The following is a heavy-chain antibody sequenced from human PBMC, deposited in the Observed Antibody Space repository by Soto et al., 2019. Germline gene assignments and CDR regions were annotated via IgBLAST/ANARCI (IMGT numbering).Heavy chain of an antibody. CDR2: ISWNSGSI. V-gene: IGHV3-9*01. CDR1: GFTFDDYA. J-gene: IGHJ4*02. CDR3: AKDMSAYCTNGVCQDGFDY. D-gene: IGHD2-8*01. Sequence: GGSLRLSCAASGFTFDDYAMHWVRQAPGKGLEWVSGISWNSGSIGYADSVKGRFTISRDNAKNSLYLQMNSLRAEDTALYYCAKDMSAYCTNGVCQDGFDYRAQRTLVTFSS.